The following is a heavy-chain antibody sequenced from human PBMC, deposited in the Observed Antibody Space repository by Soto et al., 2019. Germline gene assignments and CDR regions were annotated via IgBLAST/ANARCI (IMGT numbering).Heavy chain of an antibody. V-gene: IGHV3-74*01. CDR1: GFTFRRYW. J-gene: IGHJ6*01. Sequence: EVQLVESGGGLVQPGGSLRLSCAASGFTFRRYWMNWVRQVPGKGLVWVTSIESDGSSTYYADSVKGRFTISRESAKNTVYLQMNRLRTEDTGVDSCASPVAAAVTHLYLSGLDAWGQWTTVTVSS. D-gene: IGHD2-2*01. CDR3: ASPVAAAVTHLYLSGLDA. CDR2: IESDGSST.